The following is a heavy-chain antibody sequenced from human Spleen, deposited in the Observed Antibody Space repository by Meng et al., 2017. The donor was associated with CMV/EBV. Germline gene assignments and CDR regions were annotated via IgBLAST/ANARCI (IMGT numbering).Heavy chain of an antibody. CDR1: GYTFTAHY. CDR2: IIPIFGTA. J-gene: IGHJ5*02. D-gene: IGHD6-13*01. Sequence: SVKVSCKASGYTFTAHYFHWVRQAPGQGLEWMGGIIPIFGTANYAQKFQGRVTITTDESTSTAYMELSSLRSEDTAVYYCARVGSLTAAAGRYDEKFDPWGQGTLVTVSS. V-gene: IGHV1-69*05. CDR3: ARVGSLTAAAGRYDEKFDP.